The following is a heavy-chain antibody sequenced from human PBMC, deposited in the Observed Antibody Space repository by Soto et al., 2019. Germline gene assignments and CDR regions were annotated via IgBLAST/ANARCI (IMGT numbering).Heavy chain of an antibody. J-gene: IGHJ6*02. D-gene: IGHD3-3*01. Sequence: PSETLSLTCAVYGGSFSGYYWSWIRQPPGKGLEWIGEINHSGSTNYNPSLKSRVTISVDTSKNQFSLKLSSVTAADTAVYYCARETITIFGVVGDLYYYYGMDVWGQGTTVTVSS. V-gene: IGHV4-34*01. CDR2: INHSGST. CDR3: ARETITIFGVVGDLYYYYGMDV. CDR1: GGSFSGYY.